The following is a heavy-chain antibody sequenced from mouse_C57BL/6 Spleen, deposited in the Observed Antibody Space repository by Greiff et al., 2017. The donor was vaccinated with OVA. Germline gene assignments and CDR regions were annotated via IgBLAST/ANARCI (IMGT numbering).Heavy chain of an antibody. CDR1: GYTFTSYW. V-gene: IGHV1-69*01. CDR2: IDPSDSYT. D-gene: IGHD1-1*01. J-gene: IGHJ1*03. CDR3: ARSLHYYGSSYGYFDV. Sequence: QVQLQQPGAELVMPGASVKLSCKASGYTFTSYWMHWVKQRPGQGLEWIGEIDPSDSYTNYNQKFKGKSTLTVAKSSSTAYMQLSSLTSEDSAVYYCARSLHYYGSSYGYFDVWGTGTTVTVSS.